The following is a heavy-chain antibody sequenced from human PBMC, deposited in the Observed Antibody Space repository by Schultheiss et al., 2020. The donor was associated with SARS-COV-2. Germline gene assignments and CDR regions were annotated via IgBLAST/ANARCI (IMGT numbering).Heavy chain of an antibody. D-gene: IGHD2-8*01. CDR1: GFTFSNAW. CDR3: ARAHCTNGICYHLDS. J-gene: IGHJ4*02. CDR2: IWFDGTTK. V-gene: IGHV3-33*08. Sequence: GGSLRLSCAASGFTFSNAWMNWVRQAPGKGLEWVAVIWFDGTTKYYADSVKGRFTVSRDDSKNTLFLQMNSLRPEDTAIYFCARAHCTNGICYHLDSWGQGTQVTVSS.